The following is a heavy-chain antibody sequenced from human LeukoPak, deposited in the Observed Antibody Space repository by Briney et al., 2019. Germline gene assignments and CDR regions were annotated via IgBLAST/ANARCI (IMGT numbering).Heavy chain of an antibody. CDR1: GFTFSDHY. D-gene: IGHD5-18*01. J-gene: IGHJ4*02. CDR3: AREGHTYGFHPYFDY. CDR2: TRDKANSYTT. Sequence: GGSLRLSCAASGFTFSDHYMDWVRQAPGKGLEWVGRTRDKANSYTTEYAASVKGRFTISRDDSKNSLYLQMNSLKTEDTAVYYCAREGHTYGFHPYFDYWGQGALVTVSP. V-gene: IGHV3-72*01.